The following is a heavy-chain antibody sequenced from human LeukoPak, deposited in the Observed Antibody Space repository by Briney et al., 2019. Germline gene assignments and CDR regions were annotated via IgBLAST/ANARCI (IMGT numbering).Heavy chain of an antibody. Sequence: SETLSLTCAVSGYSISSGYYWGWIRQPPGKGLEWIGSIYHSGSTYYNPSLKSRVTISVDTSKNQFSLKLSSVTAADTAVYYCAREEYGDYFIDIWGQETMVTVSS. CDR2: IYHSGST. J-gene: IGHJ3*02. CDR3: AREEYGDYFIDI. D-gene: IGHD4-17*01. CDR1: GYSISSGYY. V-gene: IGHV4-38-2*02.